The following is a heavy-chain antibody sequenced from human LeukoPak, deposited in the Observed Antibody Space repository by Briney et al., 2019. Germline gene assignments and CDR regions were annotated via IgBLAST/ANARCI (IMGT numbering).Heavy chain of an antibody. Sequence: PGGSLRLSCAASGFTFSSYGMHWVRQAPGKGLEWVANIKQDGSEKYYVDSVKGRFTISRDNAKNSLYLQMNSLRAEDTAVYYCAREGAVAGTGIDYWGQGTLVTVSS. V-gene: IGHV3-7*01. CDR3: AREGAVAGTGIDY. CDR2: IKQDGSEK. CDR1: GFTFSSYG. D-gene: IGHD6-19*01. J-gene: IGHJ4*02.